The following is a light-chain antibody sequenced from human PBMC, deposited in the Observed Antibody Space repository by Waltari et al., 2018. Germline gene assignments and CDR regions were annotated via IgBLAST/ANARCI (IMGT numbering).Light chain of an antibody. Sequence: DIVMTQSPDSLAVSLGERATINCKSSQTLFYSSNNKNYLAWYQLKPGQPPKLLISWASTRESGVPDRFSGSGSATDFTLTIDTLQAEDVAVYYCQQYYTTPTFGQGTKVEIK. CDR2: WAS. CDR1: QTLFYSSNNKNY. V-gene: IGKV4-1*01. J-gene: IGKJ1*01. CDR3: QQYYTTPT.